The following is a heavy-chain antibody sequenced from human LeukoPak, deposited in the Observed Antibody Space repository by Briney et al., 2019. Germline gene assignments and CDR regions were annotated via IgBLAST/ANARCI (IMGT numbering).Heavy chain of an antibody. D-gene: IGHD2-2*01. V-gene: IGHV4-38-2*01. CDR1: GYSISSGYY. J-gene: IGHJ1*01. CDR2: IYRSGST. CDR3: ARGSFVVLPAAMNLGLAC. Sequence: SETLSLTCAVSGYSISSGYYWGWTRQPPGKRLEGIGIIYRSGSTYYSPSLKSRVTMSVETSKNPSSLKLTSVTAADTAVYYCARGSFVVLPAAMNLGLACCGQGTLVTVSS.